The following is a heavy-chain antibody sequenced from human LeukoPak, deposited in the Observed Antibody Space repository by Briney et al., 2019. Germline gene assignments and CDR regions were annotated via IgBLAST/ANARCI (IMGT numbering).Heavy chain of an antibody. D-gene: IGHD6-13*01. J-gene: IGHJ4*02. CDR3: ARDIAATGLADY. CDR1: GGAFSSYA. Sequence: ASVKVSCKASGGAFSSYAISWVRQAPGQGLEWMGWISAYNGNTNYAQKLQGRVTMTTGTSTSTAYMELRSLRSDDTAVYYCARDIAATGLADYWGQGTLVTVSS. CDR2: ISAYNGNT. V-gene: IGHV1-18*01.